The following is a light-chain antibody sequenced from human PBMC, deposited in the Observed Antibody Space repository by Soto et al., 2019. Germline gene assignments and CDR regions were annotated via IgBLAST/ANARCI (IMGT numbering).Light chain of an antibody. CDR2: DAS. CDR3: QQYNSYWT. J-gene: IGKJ1*01. CDR1: QSVSSW. V-gene: IGKV1-5*01. Sequence: QLTQSPSSLSASVGDRVTITCRASQSVSSWLAWYQQKPGKAPKFLIYDASSLESGVPSRFSGSGSGTKFTLTISSLQPDDFATYYCQQYNSYWTFGQGTKVDIK.